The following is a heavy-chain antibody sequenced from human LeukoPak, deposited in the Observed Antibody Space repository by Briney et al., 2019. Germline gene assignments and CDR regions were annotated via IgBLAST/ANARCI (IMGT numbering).Heavy chain of an antibody. CDR1: GGSISSYY. D-gene: IGHD2-2*01. J-gene: IGHJ3*02. Sequence: PSETLSLTCTVSGGSISSYYWSWIRQPPGKGLEWIGYIYYSGSTNYNPSLKSRVTISVDTSKNQFSLKLTSVTAADTAVYFCARGLYCSRSTCHPDAFNIWGQGTMVTVSS. CDR3: ARGLYCSRSTCHPDAFNI. CDR2: IYYSGST. V-gene: IGHV4-59*01.